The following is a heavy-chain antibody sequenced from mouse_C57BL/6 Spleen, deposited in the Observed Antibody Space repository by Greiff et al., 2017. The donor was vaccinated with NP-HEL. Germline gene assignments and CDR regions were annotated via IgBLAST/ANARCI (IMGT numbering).Heavy chain of an antibody. D-gene: IGHD2-3*01. CDR1: GFSLSTSGMG. Sequence: QVTLKESGPGILQSSQTLSPTCSFSGFSLSTSGMGVSWIRQPSGKGLEWLAHIYWDDDKRYNPSLKSRLTISKDTSRNQVFLKITSVDTADTATYYCARLIYDGYYFDYWGQGTTLTVSS. CDR3: ARLIYDGYYFDY. CDR2: IYWDDDK. J-gene: IGHJ2*01. V-gene: IGHV8-12*01.